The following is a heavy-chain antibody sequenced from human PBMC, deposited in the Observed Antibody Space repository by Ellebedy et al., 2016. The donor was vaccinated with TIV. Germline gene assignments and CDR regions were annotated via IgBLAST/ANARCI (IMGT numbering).Heavy chain of an antibody. CDR1: GFTFSSYW. J-gene: IGHJ3*02. CDR2: IKQDGSEK. CDR3: ARDKGDLWFGEGDAFDI. Sequence: GESLKISCAASGFTFSSYWMSWVRQAPGKGLEWVANIKQDGSEKYYVDSVKGRFTISRDNAKNSLYLQMNSLRAEDTAVYYCARDKGDLWFGEGDAFDIWGQGTMVTVSS. V-gene: IGHV3-7*01. D-gene: IGHD3-10*01.